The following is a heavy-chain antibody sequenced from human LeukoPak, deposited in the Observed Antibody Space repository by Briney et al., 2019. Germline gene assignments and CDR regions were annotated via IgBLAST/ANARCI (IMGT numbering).Heavy chain of an antibody. V-gene: IGHV1-8*02. D-gene: IGHD3-10*01. J-gene: IGHJ4*02. CDR2: MNPNSGNT. CDR3: ARGLRWYNSGIGY. CDR1: GYTFTGYY. Sequence: EASVKVSCKASGYTFTGYYMHWVRQAPGQGLEWMGWMNPNSGNTGYAQKFQGRVTMTRNTSISTAYMELSSLRSEDTAVYYCARGLRWYNSGIGYWGQGTLVTVSS.